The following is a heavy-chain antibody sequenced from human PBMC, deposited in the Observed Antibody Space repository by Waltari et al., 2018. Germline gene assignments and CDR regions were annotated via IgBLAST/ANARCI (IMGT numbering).Heavy chain of an antibody. V-gene: IGHV3-48*01. CDR3: ARVSPRRYFQH. J-gene: IGHJ1*01. CDR2: IGGSGGSI. CDR1: GITFRDYA. Sequence: EVHLVESGGELVQPGGSPRLPCAAPGITFRDYALPRVGQVPVKGLEWLSYIGGSGGSIYYADAWKGRFTISRDNDKNSLYLQMNSLRAEDTAVYYCARVSPRRYFQHWGQGTLVTVSS.